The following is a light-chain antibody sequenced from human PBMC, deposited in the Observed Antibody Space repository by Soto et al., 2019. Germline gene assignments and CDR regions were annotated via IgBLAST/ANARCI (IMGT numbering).Light chain of an antibody. Sequence: EIVMTQSPATLSVSPGARATLSCRTSQRLSASDIAWYQQKPGQAPRFLIYGVSTRVAGIPDRFSGSGSGTDFTLTISRLEPEDFAVYHCQQYGSSGTFGQGTKVDVK. CDR1: QRLSASD. CDR3: QQYGSSGT. CDR2: GVS. V-gene: IGKV3-20*01. J-gene: IGKJ1*01.